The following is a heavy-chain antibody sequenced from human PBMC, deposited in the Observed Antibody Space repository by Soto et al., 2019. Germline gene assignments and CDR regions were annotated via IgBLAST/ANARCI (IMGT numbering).Heavy chain of an antibody. D-gene: IGHD4-4*01. CDR1: GFTFSTYG. CDR2: MWYDGGNK. V-gene: IGHV3-33*01. Sequence: LRLSCAASGFTFSTYGIHWVRQSPGKGLEWVAVMWYDGGNKYYADSVKGRFTISRDNSKNTLYLQLNSLRAEDTAVYYCAREEITTPTLGHWGQGTLVTVSS. CDR3: AREEITTPTLGH. J-gene: IGHJ4*02.